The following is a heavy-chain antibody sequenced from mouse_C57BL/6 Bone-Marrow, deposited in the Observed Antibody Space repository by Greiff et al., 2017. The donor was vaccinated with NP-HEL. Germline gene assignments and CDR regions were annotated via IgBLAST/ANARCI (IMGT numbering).Heavy chain of an antibody. D-gene: IGHD4-1*02. CDR1: GYTFTSYG. CDR3: AGQLGRSCDY. Sequence: QVQLKESGAELARPGASVKLSCKASGYTFTSYGISWVKQRTGQGLEWIGEIYPRSGNTYFNEKFKGKATLTADKSSSTAYMELRSLTSEDSAVYFCAGQLGRSCDYWGQGTTLTVSS. V-gene: IGHV1-81*01. CDR2: IYPRSGNT. J-gene: IGHJ2*01.